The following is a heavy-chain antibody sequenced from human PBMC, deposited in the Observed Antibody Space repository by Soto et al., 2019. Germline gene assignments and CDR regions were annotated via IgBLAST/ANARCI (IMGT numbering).Heavy chain of an antibody. D-gene: IGHD4-4*01. Sequence: GGSLRLSCVASGFTFSNYAMSWVRQAPGKGPEWVSSIVGSGGRTYYADSVQGRFTISRDNSKNTLYLQMNSLGAEDTAIFYCAKAPVPDYTAYGSCVFELWGRGTLVTVSS. V-gene: IGHV3-23*01. CDR3: AKAPVPDYTAYGSCVFEL. J-gene: IGHJ1*01. CDR1: GFTFSNYA. CDR2: IVGSGGRT.